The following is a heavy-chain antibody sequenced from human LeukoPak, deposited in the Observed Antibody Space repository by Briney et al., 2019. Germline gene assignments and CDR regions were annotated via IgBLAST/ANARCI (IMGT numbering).Heavy chain of an antibody. CDR2: IYIGEIA. CDR3: ARGNLGYCSSTSCQALIDY. V-gene: IGHV4-61*02. CDR1: GASISSGSYY. Sequence: SETLSLTCTVSGASISSGSYYWTWIRQPAGKGLEWIGRIYIGEIANYNSSLKSRVTISVDTSKNQLSLRLSSVTAADTAVYYCARGNLGYCSSTSCQALIDYWGQGILGTVSS. J-gene: IGHJ4*02. D-gene: IGHD2-2*01.